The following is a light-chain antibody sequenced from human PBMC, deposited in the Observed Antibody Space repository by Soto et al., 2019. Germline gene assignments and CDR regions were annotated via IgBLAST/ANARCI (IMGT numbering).Light chain of an antibody. CDR3: SSYTSSSTSVL. Sequence: QSVLTQPASVSGSPGQSITISCTGTSSDVGTYNYVSWYQQHPGKAPKLMIYDVSNRPSGVSDRFSGSKSGNTASLTISGLQAEDEADYYCSSYTSSSTSVLFGGGNKVTVL. J-gene: IGLJ2*01. V-gene: IGLV2-14*01. CDR2: DVS. CDR1: SSDVGTYNY.